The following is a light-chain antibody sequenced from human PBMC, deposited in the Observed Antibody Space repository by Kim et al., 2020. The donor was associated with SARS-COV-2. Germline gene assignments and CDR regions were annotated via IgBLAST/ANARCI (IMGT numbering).Light chain of an antibody. CDR3: QQYRSYPWT. Sequence: DIQMTQSPSTLSASVGDRVTITCRASSSIDTWLAWYQQKPGKAPKLLIYKASSLKSGVPSRFSGSGSGTEFTLTTSSLQPDDFATYYCQQYRSYPWTFGQGTKVDIK. CDR2: KAS. CDR1: SSIDTW. J-gene: IGKJ1*01. V-gene: IGKV1-5*03.